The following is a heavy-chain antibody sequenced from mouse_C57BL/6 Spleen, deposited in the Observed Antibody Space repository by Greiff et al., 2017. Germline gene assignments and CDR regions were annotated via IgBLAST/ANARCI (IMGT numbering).Heavy chain of an antibody. Sequence: VQLQQSGPELVKPGASVKISCKASGYSFTGYCMNWVKQSPVQSLEWIGEINPSTGGTTYNQKFKAKATLTVDKSSSTAYMQLKSLTSEDSAVYFGARVACEGLYAMDYWGQGTSVTVSS. V-gene: IGHV1-42*01. J-gene: IGHJ4*01. CDR3: ARVACEGLYAMDY. CDR1: GYSFTGYC. CDR2: INPSTGGT.